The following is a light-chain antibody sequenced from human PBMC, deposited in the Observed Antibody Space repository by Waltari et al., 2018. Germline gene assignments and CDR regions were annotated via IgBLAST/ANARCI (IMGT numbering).Light chain of an antibody. Sequence: ETVMTQSPATLSLSPGERATLSCRASQSVSSNLVWYQQKPGQAPRLLIYGASTRATGIPDRFSGSGSVTEFTLTISSLEPEDVGVYYCQQESNWKTFGQGTKVEI. CDR1: QSVSSN. J-gene: IGKJ1*01. CDR2: GAS. CDR3: QQESNWKT. V-gene: IGKV3D-15*01.